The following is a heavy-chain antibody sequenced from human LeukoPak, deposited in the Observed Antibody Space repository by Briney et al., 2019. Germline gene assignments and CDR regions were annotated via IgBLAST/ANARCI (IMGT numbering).Heavy chain of an antibody. CDR3: AKERTGGWPFDY. CDR2: ISGSRGTT. J-gene: IGHJ4*02. CDR1: GFTFSSYA. V-gene: IGHV3-23*01. D-gene: IGHD6-19*01. Sequence: GGSLRLSCAASGFTFSSYAMSWVRQAPGKGLEWVSGISGSRGTTYYADSVKGRLTISRDNYKNTLYLQMNRLRADDTAVYYCAKERTGGWPFDYWGQGTLVTVSS.